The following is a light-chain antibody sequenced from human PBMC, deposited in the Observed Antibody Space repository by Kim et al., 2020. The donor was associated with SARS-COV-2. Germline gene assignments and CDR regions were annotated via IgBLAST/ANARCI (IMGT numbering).Light chain of an antibody. J-gene: IGLJ3*02. CDR2: TDD. CDR1: SSNIGINT. Sequence: QPVLTQPPSASGTPGQRVTISCSGSSSNIGINTVNWYQQLPGTAPKLLIYTDDQRPSGVPDRFSGSRSGTSASLAISGLQSEDEADYYCAAWDGSLNGWVFGGGTQLTVL. CDR3: AAWDGSLNGWV. V-gene: IGLV1-44*01.